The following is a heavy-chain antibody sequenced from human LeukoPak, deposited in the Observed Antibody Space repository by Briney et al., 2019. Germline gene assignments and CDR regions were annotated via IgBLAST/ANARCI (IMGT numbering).Heavy chain of an antibody. J-gene: IGHJ4*02. CDR1: GFTFRSYA. V-gene: IGHV3-23*01. D-gene: IGHD3-22*01. Sequence: GGSLRLSCAASGFTFRSYAMSWVRQAPGKGLEWVSVVTSGGSTYYGDSVKGRFTIPRDNSKNTLYLQMNSLRAEDTAVYYCANEGPYSSGYYYFDYWGQGTLVTVSS. CDR2: VTSGGST. CDR3: ANEGPYSSGYYYFDY.